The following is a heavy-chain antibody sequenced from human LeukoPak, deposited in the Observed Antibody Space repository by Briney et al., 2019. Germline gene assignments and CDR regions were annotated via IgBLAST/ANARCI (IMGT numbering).Heavy chain of an antibody. CDR3: ARGFPPGSGSRGSHAFDV. V-gene: IGHV4-34*01. CDR2: INYGGST. J-gene: IGHJ3*01. Sequence: PSETLSLTCAVSEMSFSAYYWNWIRQSPGKGLEWIGEINYGGSTKYTPSLEGRGTILIDTSENRFSLKLTSVTAADTAVYYCARGFPPGSGSRGSHAFDVWGQGTMVTVSS. CDR1: EMSFSAYY. D-gene: IGHD6-19*01.